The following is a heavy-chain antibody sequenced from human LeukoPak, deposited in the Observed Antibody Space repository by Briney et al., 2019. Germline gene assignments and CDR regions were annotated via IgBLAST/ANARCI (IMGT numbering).Heavy chain of an antibody. D-gene: IGHD2-2*01. CDR2: ISAYNGYT. CDR3: ARDEGIVIVPGTHDY. J-gene: IGHJ4*02. Sequence: GASVKVSCKGYGYTFTNFGITWVRQAPGQGLEWMGWISAYNGYTNYAQKLQGRVTMTTETSTSTAYMELRSLRFDDTAVYYCARDEGIVIVPGTHDYWGQGTLVTVSS. V-gene: IGHV1-18*01. CDR1: GYTFTNFG.